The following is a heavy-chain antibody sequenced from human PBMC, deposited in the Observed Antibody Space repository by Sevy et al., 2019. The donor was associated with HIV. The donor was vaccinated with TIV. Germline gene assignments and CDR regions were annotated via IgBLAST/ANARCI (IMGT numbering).Heavy chain of an antibody. CDR3: ARGDYYDSVAFDY. V-gene: IGHV3-33*01. Sequence: GGSLRLSCAASGFTFSTYGMQWVRQAPGKGLEWVAVIWYDGSNKYYADSVRGRFTISRDNSKNTVYLEINNLRAEDTALYYCARGDYYDSVAFDYWSQGTLVTVSS. CDR1: GFTFSTYG. J-gene: IGHJ4*02. CDR2: IWYDGSNK. D-gene: IGHD3-22*01.